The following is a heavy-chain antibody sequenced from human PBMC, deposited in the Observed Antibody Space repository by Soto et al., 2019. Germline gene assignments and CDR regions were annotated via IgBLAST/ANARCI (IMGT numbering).Heavy chain of an antibody. D-gene: IGHD3-22*01. CDR3: DRVRIDHFDKSAYVDY. V-gene: IGHV5-10-1*01. Sequence: GESLKISCKGSGYNFATYWMNWVRQMPGKGLEWVGKIDPSDSYTSYSPSLQGHVTMSVDKSISTAFLQWSNVEASDTAMYYCDRVRIDHFDKSAYVDYWGQGTLVTVSS. CDR2: IDPSDSYT. CDR1: GYNFATYW. J-gene: IGHJ4*02.